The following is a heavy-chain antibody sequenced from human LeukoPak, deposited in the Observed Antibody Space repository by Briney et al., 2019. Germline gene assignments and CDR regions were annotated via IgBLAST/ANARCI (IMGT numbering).Heavy chain of an antibody. CDR1: GFIFSSYS. V-gene: IGHV3-21*05. CDR2: IGIRSSDT. Sequence: GGSLRLSCAASGFIFSSYSMNWVRQAPGKGLEWVSYIGIRSSDTYYADSVKGRFTISRDNANNFLYLQMNSLRAEDTAVYYCATETNGRHYDYWGQGTLLTVSS. D-gene: IGHD1-14*01. CDR3: ATETNGRHYDY. J-gene: IGHJ4*02.